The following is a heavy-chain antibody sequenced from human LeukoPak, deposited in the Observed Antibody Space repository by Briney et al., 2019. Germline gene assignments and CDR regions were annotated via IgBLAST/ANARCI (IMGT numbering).Heavy chain of an antibody. Sequence: ASVKVSCKASGYTFTGYYLHWVRQAPGQGLGWMGWIYPNGGGTNYAQNSKGGATMTTDTSISTAYMQLSSLRSDHTALDYCARGRRGYGDYSDYWGQGTLVTVSS. CDR2: IYPNGGGT. J-gene: IGHJ4*02. CDR3: ARGRRGYGDYSDY. CDR1: GYTFTGYY. V-gene: IGHV1-2*02. D-gene: IGHD4-17*01.